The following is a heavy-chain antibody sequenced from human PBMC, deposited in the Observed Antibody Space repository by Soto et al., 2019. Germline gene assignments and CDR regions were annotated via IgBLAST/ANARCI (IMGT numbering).Heavy chain of an antibody. V-gene: IGHV4-59*01. CDR2: LYYGGIT. Sequence: KPSETLSLTCTVSGGSLTSYYWSWIRQAPGKGLEWMGYLYYGGITYYNPSLKSRLTISEDTSKNQFSLKLSSVTTADTAVYYCAGGSSWDWFDPWGQGTLVTVSS. CDR1: GGSLTSYY. CDR3: AGGSSWDWFDP. D-gene: IGHD6-13*01. J-gene: IGHJ5*02.